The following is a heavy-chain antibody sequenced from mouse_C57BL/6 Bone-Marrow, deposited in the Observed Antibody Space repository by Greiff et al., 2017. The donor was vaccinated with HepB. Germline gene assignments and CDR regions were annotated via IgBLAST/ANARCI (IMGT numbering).Heavy chain of an antibody. CDR3: ARGGGGSYGGFFDY. V-gene: IGHV1-22*01. D-gene: IGHD1-1*02. Sequence: VQLQQSGPELVKPGASVKMSCKASGYTFTDYNMHWVKQSHGKSLEWIGYINPNNGGTSYNQKFKGKATLTVNKSSSTAYMELRSLTSEDSAVYYCARGGGGSYGGFFDYWGQGTTLTVSS. CDR2: INPNNGGT. CDR1: GYTFTDYN. J-gene: IGHJ2*01.